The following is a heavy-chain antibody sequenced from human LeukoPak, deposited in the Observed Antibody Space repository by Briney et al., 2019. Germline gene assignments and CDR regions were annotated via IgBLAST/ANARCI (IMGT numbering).Heavy chain of an antibody. D-gene: IGHD6-13*01. Sequence: PSETLSLTCTVSGGSISSGSYYWSWIRQPAGKGLEWIGRIYTSGSTYYNPSLKSRVTISVDTSKNQFSLKLSSVTAADTAVYYCARPPSVFSSSWYNAFDIWGQGTMVTVSS. CDR1: GGSISSGSYY. V-gene: IGHV4-61*02. CDR3: ARPPSVFSSSWYNAFDI. CDR2: IYTSGST. J-gene: IGHJ3*02.